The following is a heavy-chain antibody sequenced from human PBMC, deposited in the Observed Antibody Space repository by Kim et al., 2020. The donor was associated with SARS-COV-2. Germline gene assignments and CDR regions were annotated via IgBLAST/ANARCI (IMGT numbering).Heavy chain of an antibody. Sequence: ASVKVSCKASGFTLASYDISWVRQATGHGLEWMGLMKSNSDNTAYAQKFQGRVTMTRNTSINTAYMDLTSLRSDDTAVYYCSRSVGYQLLFDFWGQGTL. J-gene: IGHJ4*02. CDR2: MKSNSDNT. CDR3: SRSVGYQLLFDF. CDR1: GFTLASYD. D-gene: IGHD2-2*01. V-gene: IGHV1-8*01.